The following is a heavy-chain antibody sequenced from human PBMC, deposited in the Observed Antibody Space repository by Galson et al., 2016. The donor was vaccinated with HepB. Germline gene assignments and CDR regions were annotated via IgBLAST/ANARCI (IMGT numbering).Heavy chain of an antibody. CDR3: ARCVDTSMAPFDY. Sequence: SLRLSCAASGFTFTKAWMNWVRQAPGKGLEWVSIIYSAGSAHYADSVKGRFTNSRDNSKNTLYLQMNSLRPEDTAGYYCARCVDTSMAPFDYWGQGTLLTVST. J-gene: IGHJ4*02. CDR1: GFTFTKAW. V-gene: IGHV3-66*02. D-gene: IGHD5-18*01. CDR2: IYSAGSA.